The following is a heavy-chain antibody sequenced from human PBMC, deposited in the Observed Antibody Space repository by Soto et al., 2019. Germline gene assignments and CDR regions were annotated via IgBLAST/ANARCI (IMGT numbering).Heavy chain of an antibody. V-gene: IGHV1-8*01. CDR3: ARARGYTTDPDPYYFDS. D-gene: IGHD5-12*01. Sequence: ASVKVSCKSSGYTFTTYDINWVRQAPGQGLEWIGWMNPYSGKTGYAQKFRDRVTMTRNASISTAHMELSGLISEDSALYFCARARGYTTDPDPYYFDSWGQGTV. CDR2: MNPYSGKT. CDR1: GYTFTTYD. J-gene: IGHJ4*02.